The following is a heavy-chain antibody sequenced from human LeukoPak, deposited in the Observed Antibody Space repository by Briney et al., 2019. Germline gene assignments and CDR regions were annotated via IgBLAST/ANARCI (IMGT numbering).Heavy chain of an antibody. CDR3: ARRRSGTVSMGWFDP. CDR1: GGSISSGGHY. CDR2: IYYSGST. J-gene: IGHJ5*02. Sequence: SETLSLTCTVSGGSISSGGHYWSWIRQHPGKGPEWIGNIYYSGSTYYNPSLKSRVTISIDTSENQFSLMLSYVTAADTAVYYCARRRSGTVSMGWFDPWGQGILVTVSS. D-gene: IGHD1-26*01. V-gene: IGHV4-31*03.